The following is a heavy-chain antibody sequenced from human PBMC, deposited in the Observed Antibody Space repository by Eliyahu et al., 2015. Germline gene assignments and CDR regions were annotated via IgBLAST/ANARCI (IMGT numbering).Heavy chain of an antibody. Sequence: QVQLVQSGAEVKKPGASVKVSCKASGYTFTGYYMHWVRQAPGQGLEWMGRINPNSGATDYAQKFQGRVTMTRDTSITTAYMELNSLRPDDTAVYYCARIFGFSGWYFAFDYWGQGTLVSVSS. D-gene: IGHD1-26*01. V-gene: IGHV1-2*06. CDR3: ARIFGFSGWYFAFDY. CDR1: GYTFTGYY. CDR2: INPNSGAT. J-gene: IGHJ4*02.